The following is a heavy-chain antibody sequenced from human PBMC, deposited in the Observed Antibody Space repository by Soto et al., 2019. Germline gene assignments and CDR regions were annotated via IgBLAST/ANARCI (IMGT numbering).Heavy chain of an antibody. Sequence: PSETLSLTCTVSGGSISSGDYYWSWIRQPPWKGLEWIGYIYYSGSTYYNPSLKSRVTISVDTSKNQFSLKLSSVTAADTAVYYCARVGAITMVRGVLDYWGQGXLVTVHS. CDR1: GGSISSGDYY. CDR3: ARVGAITMVRGVLDY. D-gene: IGHD3-10*01. V-gene: IGHV4-30-4*01. CDR2: IYYSGST. J-gene: IGHJ4*02.